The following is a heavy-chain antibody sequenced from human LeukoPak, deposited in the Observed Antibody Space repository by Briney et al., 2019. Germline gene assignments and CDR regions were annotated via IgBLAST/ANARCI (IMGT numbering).Heavy chain of an antibody. J-gene: IGHJ3*02. CDR3: VKDSEESTSLDAAFDM. V-gene: IGHV3-9*01. D-gene: IGHD2-2*01. CDR1: GFTFDDYA. CDR2: ITWSGGII. Sequence: GGSLRLSCVVSGFTFDDYAMHWVRQTPGKGLEWVSGITWSGGIIGYADAVRGRFSISRDNARNSLYLEMNSLKTEDTALYYCVKDSEESTSLDAAFDMWGQGTMVTVSS.